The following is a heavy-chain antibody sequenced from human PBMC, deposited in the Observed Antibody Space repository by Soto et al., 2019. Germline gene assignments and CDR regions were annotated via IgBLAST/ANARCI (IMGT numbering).Heavy chain of an antibody. CDR1: GFTFSSYA. D-gene: IGHD3-10*01. V-gene: IGHV3-23*01. Sequence: EVQLLESGGGLVQPGGSLRLSCAASGFTFSSYAMSWVRQAPGKGLEWVSAISGSGGSTYYADSVKGRSTISRDNSNNTTYLQMNSLRAEDSAVYYCAKSFHYYGYGSHYVDAFDIGGQGTMVTVSS. CDR3: AKSFHYYGYGSHYVDAFDI. CDR2: ISGSGGST. J-gene: IGHJ3*02.